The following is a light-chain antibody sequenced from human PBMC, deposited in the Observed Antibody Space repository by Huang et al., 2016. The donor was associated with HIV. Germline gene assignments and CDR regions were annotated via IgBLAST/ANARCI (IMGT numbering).Light chain of an antibody. Sequence: GDKVTITCQASLDINNYLNWYQQKPGKAPKLLISDASDLETGVPSRFSGSRSGTDSTLTVSSLQAEDIGTYYCQQYDTFPLTFGQGTNVEI. CDR1: LDINNY. CDR2: DAS. CDR3: QQYDTFPLT. J-gene: IGKJ1*01. V-gene: IGKV1-33*01.